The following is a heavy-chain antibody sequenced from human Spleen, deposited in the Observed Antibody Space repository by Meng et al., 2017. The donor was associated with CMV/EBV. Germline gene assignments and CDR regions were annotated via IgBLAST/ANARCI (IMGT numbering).Heavy chain of an antibody. V-gene: IGHV3-11*04. CDR1: GFTFSDYY. D-gene: IGHD6-13*01. Sequence: GESLKISCAASGFTFSDYYMGWIRQAPGKGLEWISYITSSGSANNYADSVKGRFTISRDNAKNSLYLQMKRLRAEDTAVYYCARDRLDYSTFWYRAGMDVWGQGTTVTVSS. CDR3: ARDRLDYSTFWYRAGMDV. CDR2: ITSSGSAN. J-gene: IGHJ6*02.